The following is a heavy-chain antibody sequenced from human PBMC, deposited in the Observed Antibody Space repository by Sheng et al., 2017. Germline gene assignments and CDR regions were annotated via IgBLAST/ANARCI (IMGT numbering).Heavy chain of an antibody. CDR3: ARGQNSGYDSWFDP. Sequence: QVQLVESGGGVVQPGRSLRLSCAASGFTFSSYGMHWVRQAPGKGLEWVAVIWYDGSNKYYADSVKGRFTISRDNSKNTLYLQMNSLRAEDTAVYYCARGQNSGYDSWFDPWGQGTLGHRLL. J-gene: IGHJ5*02. CDR2: IWYDGSNK. V-gene: IGHV3-33*01. D-gene: IGHD5-12*01. CDR1: GFTFSSYG.